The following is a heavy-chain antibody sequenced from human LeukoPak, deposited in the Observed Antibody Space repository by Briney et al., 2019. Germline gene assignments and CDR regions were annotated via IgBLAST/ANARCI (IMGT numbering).Heavy chain of an antibody. CDR3: ARHLRLWQNWFDP. CDR2: IYPGDSDT. D-gene: IGHD5-18*01. V-gene: IGHV5-51*01. J-gene: IGHJ5*02. CDR1: GYSFTNYW. Sequence: GESLKISCKGSGYSFTNYWIGWGRPMPRKGPGGRGIIYPGDSDTRYSPSFQGQVTISADKSISTAYLQWSSLKASDTAMYYCARHLRLWQNWFDPWGQGTLVTVSS.